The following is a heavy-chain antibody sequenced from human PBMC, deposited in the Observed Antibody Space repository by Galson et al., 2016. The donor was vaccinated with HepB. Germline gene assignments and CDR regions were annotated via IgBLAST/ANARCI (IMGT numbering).Heavy chain of an antibody. CDR1: GASITNESQY. V-gene: IGHV4-61*10. CDR3: ASRAYSYGDSFDY. CDR2: ISYSGRT. J-gene: IGHJ4*02. Sequence: SETLSLTCTVSGASITNESQYWRWIRQPAGKALEWIGYISYSGRTIYNPSLKTRVTISLDTSKDQFSLKLTSVTAADMAVYYCASRAYSYGDSFDYWGQGRLVTVSS. D-gene: IGHD5-18*01.